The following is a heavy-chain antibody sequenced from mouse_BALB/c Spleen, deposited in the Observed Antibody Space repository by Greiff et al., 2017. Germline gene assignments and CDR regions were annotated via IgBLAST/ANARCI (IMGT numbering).Heavy chain of an antibody. Sequence: DLVKPGASVKLSCTASGYTFTSYWIHWIQQRPGQGLEWIGRIAPGSGSTYYKEMFKGKATLTVDTSSSTAYIQLSSLSSEDSAVYFCASGGYPWSWGQGTTLTVSS. CDR3: ASGGYPWS. CDR2: IAPGSGST. D-gene: IGHD2-2*01. J-gene: IGHJ2*01. V-gene: IGHV1S41*01. CDR1: GYTFTSYW.